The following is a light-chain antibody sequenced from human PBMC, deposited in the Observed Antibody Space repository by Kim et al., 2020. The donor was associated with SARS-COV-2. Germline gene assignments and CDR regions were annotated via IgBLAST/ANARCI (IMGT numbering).Light chain of an antibody. CDR3: QAWDSSTVV. V-gene: IGLV3-1*01. J-gene: IGLJ2*01. Sequence: SSELTQPPSVSVSPGQTASITCSGDKLGDKYACWYQQKPGQSPVLVIYQDRKRPSGIPERFSGSNSGNTATLTISGTQATDEADYYCQAWDSSTVVFGGGTQLTVL. CDR1: KLGDKY. CDR2: QDR.